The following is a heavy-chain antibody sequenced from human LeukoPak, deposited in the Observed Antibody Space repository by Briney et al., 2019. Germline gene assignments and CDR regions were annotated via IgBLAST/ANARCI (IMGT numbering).Heavy chain of an antibody. Sequence: SETLSLTCTVSGGSISSSSYYWGWIRQPPGKGLEWIGSIYYSGSTYYNPSLKSRVTISVDTSKNQFSLKLSSVTAADTAVYYCARQGRYSSSWRHIDYWGQGTLSPSPQ. CDR2: IYYSGST. CDR3: ARQGRYSSSWRHIDY. CDR1: GGSISSSSYY. V-gene: IGHV4-39*01. D-gene: IGHD6-13*01. J-gene: IGHJ4*02.